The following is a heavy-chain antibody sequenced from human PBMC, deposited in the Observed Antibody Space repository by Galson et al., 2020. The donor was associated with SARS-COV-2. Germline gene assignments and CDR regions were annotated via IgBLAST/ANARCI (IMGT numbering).Heavy chain of an antibody. D-gene: IGHD3-10*01. CDR1: GFSFTTSW. J-gene: IGHJ5*02. Sequence: GESLKISCKASGFSFTTSWIGWVRQMPGKGLEWMGIIYPGDSDDRYSPSFQGQVTISADKSINTAYLQWSSLKASDTAIYYCARIGGDNSQHDLTSWRKTDPDVKDDWYDPWGQGTLVTVAS. CDR3: ARIGGDNSQHDLTSWRKTDPDVKDDWYDP. V-gene: IGHV5-51*01. CDR2: IYPGDSDD.